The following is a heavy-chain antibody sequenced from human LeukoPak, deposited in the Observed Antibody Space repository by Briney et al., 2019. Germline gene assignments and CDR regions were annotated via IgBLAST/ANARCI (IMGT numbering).Heavy chain of an antibody. CDR3: AKDRDCSGGSCYWSYFDY. Sequence: GGSLRLSCAASGFTFSSYAMHWVRQAPGKGLEWVAVISYDGSNKYYADSVKGRFTISRDNSKNTLYLQMNSLRAEDTAVYYCAKDRDCSGGSCYWSYFDYWGQGTLVTVSS. V-gene: IGHV3-30*04. CDR2: ISYDGSNK. J-gene: IGHJ4*02. D-gene: IGHD2-15*01. CDR1: GFTFSSYA.